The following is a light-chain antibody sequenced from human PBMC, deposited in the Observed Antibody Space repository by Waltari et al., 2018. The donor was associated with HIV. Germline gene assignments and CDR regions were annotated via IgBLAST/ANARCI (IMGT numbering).Light chain of an antibody. V-gene: IGKV1-39*01. CDR1: QTIKNN. Sequence: DIQMTQSPSSLSASVGDRVSIPCRASQTIKNNLNWYRQTPGKAPKLLIFGASNLQSGVPSRFTGTGSGTYFTLTVSSLQPEDFATYYCQQTYMTPQTFGQGTRLEIK. J-gene: IGKJ5*01. CDR3: QQTYMTPQT. CDR2: GAS.